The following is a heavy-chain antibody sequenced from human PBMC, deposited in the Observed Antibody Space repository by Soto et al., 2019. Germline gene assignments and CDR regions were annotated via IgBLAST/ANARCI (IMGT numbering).Heavy chain of an antibody. CDR3: ARLASLITYYFPY. CDR2: IYYSGNT. V-gene: IGHV4-39*01. CDR1: GGSISGNNYY. J-gene: IGHJ4*02. D-gene: IGHD6-6*01. Sequence: PSETLSLTCTVSGGSISGNNYYWGWIRQPPGKGLEWIGTIYYSGNTYYNPSLKSRVTISVDTPKNQFSLKLSSVTAADTAVYYCARLASLITYYFPYWGQGTLVTVSS.